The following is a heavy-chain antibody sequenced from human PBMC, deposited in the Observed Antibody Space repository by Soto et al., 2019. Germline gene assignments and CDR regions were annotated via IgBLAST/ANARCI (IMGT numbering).Heavy chain of an antibody. V-gene: IGHV1-69*06. CDR3: ARDRGRIEIVGVVICAHCMDV. Sequence: AASVKGSCKASGGTFSNYAISWVRQAPGPGLERMGGIIPIFGTANYAQKFQGRVTITADKSTSTAYMELSSLRSEDTAVYYCARDRGRIEIVGVVICAHCMDVWRQVTTVTL. CDR2: IIPIFGTA. CDR1: GGTFSNYA. J-gene: IGHJ6*02. D-gene: IGHD3-3*01.